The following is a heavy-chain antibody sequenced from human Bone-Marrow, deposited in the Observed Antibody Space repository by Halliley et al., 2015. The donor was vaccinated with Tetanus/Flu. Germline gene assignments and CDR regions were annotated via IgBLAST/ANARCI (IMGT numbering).Heavy chain of an antibody. Sequence: GILYPGASDPRHSPSFKGQVTMSADKSTRPAYLQWSSLKASDTAMYYCARQGAAAGIGEAFDIWGQGTLVTVSS. CDR2: LYPGASDP. V-gene: IGHV5-51*01. CDR3: ARQGAAAGIGEAFDI. J-gene: IGHJ3*02. D-gene: IGHD6-13*01.